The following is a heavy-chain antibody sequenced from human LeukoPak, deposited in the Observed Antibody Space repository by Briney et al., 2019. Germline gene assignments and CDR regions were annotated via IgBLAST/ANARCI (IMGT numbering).Heavy chain of an antibody. D-gene: IGHD2-2*02. J-gene: IGHJ6*02. CDR3: ARAPSRYCSSTSCYTPSYYYYGMDV. CDR1: GFTFSSYG. V-gene: IGHV3-30*03. Sequence: PGGSLRLSCAASGFTFSSYGMHWVRQAPGKGLEWVAVISYDGSNKYYADSVKGRFTISRDNSKNTLYLQMNSLRTEDTAVYYCARAPSRYCSSTSCYTPSYYYYGMDVWGQGTTVTVSS. CDR2: ISYDGSNK.